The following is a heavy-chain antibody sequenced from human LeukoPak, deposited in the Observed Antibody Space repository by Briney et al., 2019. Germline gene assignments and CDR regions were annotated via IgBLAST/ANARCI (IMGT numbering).Heavy chain of an antibody. D-gene: IGHD1-7*01. J-gene: IGHJ5*02. CDR2: IRQDGGEK. CDR3: ARGATDTTRWFGP. V-gene: IGHV3-7*01. CDR1: GFTFSTYW. Sequence: GGSLTLSCVGSGFTFSTYWMSWVRQAPGKGLEWVANIRQDGGEKYYVDSVKGRFIISRDNSKNSLYLQMNGLRVEDTAAYYCARGATDTTRWFGPWGQGTLVTVS.